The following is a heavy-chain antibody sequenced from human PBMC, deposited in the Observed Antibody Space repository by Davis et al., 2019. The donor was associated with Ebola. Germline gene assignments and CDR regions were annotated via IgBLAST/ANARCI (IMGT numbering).Heavy chain of an antibody. V-gene: IGHV4-59*01. CDR2: IYYSGST. CDR1: GGSISSYY. J-gene: IGHJ5*02. CDR3: ARDGVWFGELLYNWFDP. Sequence: SETLSLTCTVSGGSISSYYWSWIRQPPGKGLEWIGYIYYSGSTNYNPSLKSRVTITVDTSKNQFSLKLSSVTAADTAVYYCARDGVWFGELLYNWFDPWGQGTLVTVSS. D-gene: IGHD3-10*01.